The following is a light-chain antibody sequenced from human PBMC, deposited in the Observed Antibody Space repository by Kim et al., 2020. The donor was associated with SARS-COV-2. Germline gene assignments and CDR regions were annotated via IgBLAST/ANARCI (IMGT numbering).Light chain of an antibody. CDR3: QQYNGFCT. V-gene: IGKV1-5*03. CDR2: KTS. J-gene: IGKJ1*01. CDR1: QTINSW. Sequence: DIQMTQSPSTLSASVGDRVTITCRTSQTINSWLAWYQQKPGKAPKLLIQKTSSLESGVPSRFSGSGSGTEFTLTISSLQPDDFATYYCQQYNGFCTFGQGTKVDIK.